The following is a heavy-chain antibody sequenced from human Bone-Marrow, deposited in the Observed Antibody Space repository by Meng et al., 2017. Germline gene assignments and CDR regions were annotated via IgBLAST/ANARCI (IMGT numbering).Heavy chain of an antibody. CDR3: ARGPTTMAHDFDY. CDR1: GGCSVNYN. D-gene: IGHD4-11*01. CDR2: INHSGST. Sequence: LKRSVTLLRTVFLAGGCSVNYNWRRIRKPSEKGVEWIWEINHSGSTNYNPSLEGRANISVDTSQNNLSLRLSSVTAADSAVYYCARGPTTMAHDFDYWGQGTLVTVSS. J-gene: IGHJ4*02. V-gene: IGHV4-34*01.